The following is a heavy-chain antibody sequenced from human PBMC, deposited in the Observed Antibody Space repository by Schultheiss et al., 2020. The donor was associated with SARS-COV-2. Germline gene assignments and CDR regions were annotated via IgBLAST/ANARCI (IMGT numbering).Heavy chain of an antibody. CDR2: IYYSGST. D-gene: IGHD5-18*01. CDR1: GGSVRSGSYY. V-gene: IGHV4-61*01. CDR3: ARGSNPWIQLRMYYFDY. J-gene: IGHJ4*02. Sequence: SETLSLTCTVSGGSVRSGSYYWSWIRQPPGKGLEWIGYIYYSGSTNYNPSLKSQVTISVDTSKNQFSLKLSSVTAADTAVYYCARGSNPWIQLRMYYFDYWGQGTLVTVSS.